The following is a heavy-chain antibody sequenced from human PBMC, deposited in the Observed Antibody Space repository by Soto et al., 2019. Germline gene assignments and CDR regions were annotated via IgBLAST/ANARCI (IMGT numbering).Heavy chain of an antibody. J-gene: IGHJ4*02. CDR1: VGSVSSGSYY. V-gene: IGHV4-61*01. CDR3: ARDLGPPRKLTTGAPYYFAF. Sequence: PSETLSLTCTFSVGSVSSGSYYCSWIRQPPGKGLEWIGYIYYSGSTNYNPSLKSRVTISVDTSKNQFSLKLSSVTAADTAVYYCARDLGPPRKLTTGAPYYFAFWGQGTLVMVS. D-gene: IGHD4-17*01. CDR2: IYYSGST.